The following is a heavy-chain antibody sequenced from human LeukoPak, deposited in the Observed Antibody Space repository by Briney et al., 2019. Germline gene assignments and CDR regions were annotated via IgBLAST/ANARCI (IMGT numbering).Heavy chain of an antibody. V-gene: IGHV4-39*01. CDR2: IYYSGST. J-gene: IGHJ2*01. CDR1: GGSISSSSSY. Sequence: PSETLSLTCTVSGGSISSSSSYWGWIRQPPGMGLGWIGSIYYSGSTYYNPSLKSRVTISVDTSKNQFSLKVSSVAAADTAVYYCVRYESSAYEIDVCGRGTLVTVSS. D-gene: IGHD3-22*01. CDR3: VRYESSAYEIDV.